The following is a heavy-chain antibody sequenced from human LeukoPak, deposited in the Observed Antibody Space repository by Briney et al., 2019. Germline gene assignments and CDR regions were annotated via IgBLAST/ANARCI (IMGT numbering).Heavy chain of an antibody. CDR2: INWNGGST. D-gene: IGHD3-10*01. CDR3: ARDGLLWFGEGSGY. Sequence: GGSLRLSCAASGFTFDDYGMSWVRQAPGKGLEWVSGINWNGGSTGYADSVKGRFTISRDNAKNSLYLQMNSLRAEDTALYYCARDGLLWFGEGSGYWGQGTLVTVSS. J-gene: IGHJ4*02. CDR1: GFTFDDYG. V-gene: IGHV3-20*04.